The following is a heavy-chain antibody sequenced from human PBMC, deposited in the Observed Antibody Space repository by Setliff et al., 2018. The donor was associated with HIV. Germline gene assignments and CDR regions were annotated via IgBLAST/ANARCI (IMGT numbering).Heavy chain of an antibody. CDR1: GVSISDHY. V-gene: IGHV4-4*09. J-gene: IGHJ3*02. D-gene: IGHD2-15*01. Sequence: PSETLSLTCFVSGVSISDHYWGWIRQPPGKGLEWIGYIYSSGTTQYNPSVESRVTMSLDTSRDQFSLNLRSVTAADTAMYYCAREHCSGGSCNGFDIWGQGTMVTVSS. CDR2: IYSSGTT. CDR3: AREHCSGGSCNGFDI.